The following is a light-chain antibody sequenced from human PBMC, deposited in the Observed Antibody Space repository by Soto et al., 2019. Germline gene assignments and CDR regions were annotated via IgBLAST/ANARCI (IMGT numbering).Light chain of an antibody. CDR1: QAIRTA. CDR3: QQANSYPWT. V-gene: IGKV1-17*01. CDR2: AAS. J-gene: IGKJ1*01. Sequence: DIQLTQSPSSLSASVGDRVTITCRASQAIRTALGWYQQKPGKVPKLLIYAASTLQSGVPSRFSGSGSGTDFTLTISSLQPEDFATYYCQQANSYPWTFGQGTKVDIK.